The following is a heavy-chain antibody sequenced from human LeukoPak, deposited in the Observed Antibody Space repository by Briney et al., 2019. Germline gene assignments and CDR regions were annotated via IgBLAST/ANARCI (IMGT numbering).Heavy chain of an antibody. CDR2: INHSGST. D-gene: IGHD1-26*01. CDR3: ASHRYSGSSQYYFDY. J-gene: IGHJ4*02. CDR1: GGSFSGYY. V-gene: IGHV4-34*01. Sequence: PSETLSLTCAVYGGSFSGYYWSWIRQPPGKGLEWIGEINHSGSTNYNPSLKSRVTISVDTSKNQFSLKLSSVTAADTAVYYCASHRYSGSSQYYFDYWGQGTLVTVSS.